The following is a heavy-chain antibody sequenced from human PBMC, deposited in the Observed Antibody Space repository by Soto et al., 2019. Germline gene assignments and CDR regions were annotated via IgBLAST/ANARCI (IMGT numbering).Heavy chain of an antibody. CDR2: IYYSGST. J-gene: IGHJ4*02. Sequence: QVQLQESGPGLVKPSETLSLTCTVSGGSISSYYWSWIRQPPGKGLEWIGYIYYSGSTNYNPSLKSRVTISVDTSKNQFSLKLSSVTAADTAVYYCERAPGDYGPLFDYWGQGTLVTVSS. D-gene: IGHD4-17*01. V-gene: IGHV4-59*01. CDR1: GGSISSYY. CDR3: ERAPGDYGPLFDY.